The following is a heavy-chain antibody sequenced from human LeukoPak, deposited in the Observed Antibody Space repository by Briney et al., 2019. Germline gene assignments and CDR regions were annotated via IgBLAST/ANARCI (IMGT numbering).Heavy chain of an antibody. CDR3: AGLCSGGSCYPKPHDAFDI. J-gene: IGHJ3*02. D-gene: IGHD2-15*01. CDR1: GGSISSSSYY. CDR2: IYYSGST. V-gene: IGHV4-39*07. Sequence: SETLSLTCTVSGGSISSSSYYWGWIRQPPGKGLEWIGSIYYSGSTYYNPSLKSRVTISVDTSKNQFSLKLSSVTAADTAVYYCAGLCSGGSCYPKPHDAFDIWGQGTMVTISS.